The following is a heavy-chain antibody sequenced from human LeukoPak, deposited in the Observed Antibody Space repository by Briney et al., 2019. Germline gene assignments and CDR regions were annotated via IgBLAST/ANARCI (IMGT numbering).Heavy chain of an antibody. V-gene: IGHV4-59*08. CDR2: IHYSGSS. Sequence: SESLSLTCTVSGASVRNEYWSWIRQPPGKELEWIGYIHYSGSSNYHPSLGSRVTISLDTSKNQFSLKLKSVTAADTGMYHCARYDRGLFFFDNWGQGTLVTVSS. CDR3: ARYDRGLFFFDN. D-gene: IGHD1-14*01. J-gene: IGHJ4*02. CDR1: GASVRNEY.